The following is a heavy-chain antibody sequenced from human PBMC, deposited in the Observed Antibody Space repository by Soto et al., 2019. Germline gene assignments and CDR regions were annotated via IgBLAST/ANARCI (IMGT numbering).Heavy chain of an antibody. Sequence: GGSLRLSCAASGFTFSSYGMHWVRQAPGKGLEWVAVISYDGSNKYYADSVKGRFTISRDNSKNTLYLQMNSLRAEDTAVYYCAKVEMATIGSDYWSQGTLVTVSS. V-gene: IGHV3-30*18. CDR3: AKVEMATIGSDY. J-gene: IGHJ4*02. CDR2: ISYDGSNK. D-gene: IGHD5-12*01. CDR1: GFTFSSYG.